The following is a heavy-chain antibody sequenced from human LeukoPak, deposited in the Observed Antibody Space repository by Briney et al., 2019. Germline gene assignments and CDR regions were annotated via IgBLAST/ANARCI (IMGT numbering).Heavy chain of an antibody. CDR1: GLTFSSHA. V-gene: IGHV3-23*01. CDR2: ISGSGGST. D-gene: IGHD4-17*01. Sequence: GGSLRLSCAASGLTFSSHAMSWVRQAPGKGLEWVSVISGSGGSTYYADSVKGRFTISRDNSKNTLYLQMNSLRAEDTAVYYCAIRGYGDYIDYWGQGTLVTVSS. CDR3: AIRGYGDYIDY. J-gene: IGHJ4*02.